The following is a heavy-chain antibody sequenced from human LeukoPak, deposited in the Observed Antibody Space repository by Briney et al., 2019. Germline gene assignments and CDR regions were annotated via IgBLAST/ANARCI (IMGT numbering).Heavy chain of an antibody. V-gene: IGHV3-74*01. D-gene: IGHD3-22*01. CDR1: GFTFSSYW. Sequence: GGSLRLSCAASGFTFSSYWMHWVRQAPGKGLVWVSRINSDGSSTSYADSVKGRFTISRDNAKNTLYLQMNSLRAEDTAVYYCARDGRTHYYDSSGYFDYWGQGTLVTVSS. CDR3: ARDGRTHYYDSSGYFDY. J-gene: IGHJ4*02. CDR2: INSDGSST.